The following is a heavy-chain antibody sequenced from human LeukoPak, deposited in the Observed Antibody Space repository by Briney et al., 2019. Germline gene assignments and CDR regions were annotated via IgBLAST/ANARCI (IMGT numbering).Heavy chain of an antibody. J-gene: IGHJ5*02. CDR1: GGSISSYY. D-gene: IGHD3-16*02. CDR2: IYYSGST. V-gene: IGHV4-59*12. Sequence: SETLSLTCTVSGGSISSYYWSWIRQPPGKGLEWIGYIYYSGSTNYNPSLKSRVTISVDTSKNQFSLKLSSVTAADTAVYYCARGHPIVYGRRRINWFDPWGQGTLVTVSS. CDR3: ARGHPIVYGRRRINWFDP.